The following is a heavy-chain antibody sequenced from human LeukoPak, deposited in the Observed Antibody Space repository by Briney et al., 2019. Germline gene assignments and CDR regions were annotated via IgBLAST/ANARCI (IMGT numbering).Heavy chain of an antibody. Sequence: SETLSLTCAVHGGTFNAYYWSWVRHSPGKGLQLIGECNHRGSAHYSPSLKSRVTISIDTSRSQVSLTLSSVTAADTAVYFCVRGNSGSYWGDSYYYMDVWGKGTTVTVSS. CDR2: CNHRGSA. V-gene: IGHV4-34*01. D-gene: IGHD1-26*01. CDR1: GGTFNAYY. CDR3: VRGNSGSYWGDSYYYMDV. J-gene: IGHJ6*03.